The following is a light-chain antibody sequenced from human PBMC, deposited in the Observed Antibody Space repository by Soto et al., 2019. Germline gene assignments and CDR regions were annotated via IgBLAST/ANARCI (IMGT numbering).Light chain of an antibody. CDR1: QSISGW. CDR3: LLDYNYFWA. CDR2: DVS. Sequence: DIQMTQSPSTLSASVGDRVTITCRASQSISGWLAWYQQKPGKAPKLLIYDVSSLESGVPSRFSGSGSGTEFTLAISSLQPDDFATYYCLLDYNYFWAFGQGTKVDIK. J-gene: IGKJ1*01. V-gene: IGKV1-5*01.